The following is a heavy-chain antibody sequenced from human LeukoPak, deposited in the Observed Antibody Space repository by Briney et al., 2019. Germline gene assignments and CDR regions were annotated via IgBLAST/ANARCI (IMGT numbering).Heavy chain of an antibody. Sequence: ASVKVSCKASGYTFTSYGISWVRQAPGQGLEWMGWISAYNGNTNYAQKLQGRVTMTRDTSISTAYMELSRLRSDDTAVYYCARAKRFLEWKGKQNWFDPWGQGTLVTVSS. D-gene: IGHD3-3*01. CDR1: GYTFTSYG. V-gene: IGHV1-18*01. J-gene: IGHJ5*02. CDR3: ARAKRFLEWKGKQNWFDP. CDR2: ISAYNGNT.